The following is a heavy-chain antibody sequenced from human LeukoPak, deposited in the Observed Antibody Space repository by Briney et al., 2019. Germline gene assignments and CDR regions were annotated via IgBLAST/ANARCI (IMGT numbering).Heavy chain of an antibody. CDR1: GYTFTGYY. D-gene: IGHD3-3*01. CDR3: ARTGITIFGVVTRRENWFDP. V-gene: IGHV1-2*02. Sequence: ASVKVSCKASGYTFTGYYMHWVRQAPGQGLEWMGWINPNSGGTNYAQKFQGRVTMTRDTSISTAYMELSRLRSDDTAVYYCARTGITIFGVVTRRENWFDPWGQGTLVTVSS. J-gene: IGHJ5*02. CDR2: INPNSGGT.